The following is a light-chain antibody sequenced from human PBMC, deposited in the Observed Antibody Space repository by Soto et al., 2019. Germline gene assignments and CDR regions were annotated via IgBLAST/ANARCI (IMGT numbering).Light chain of an antibody. CDR1: QSISDT. Sequence: EIVMTQSPATLSVSPGGRATLSCRASQSISDTLAWYQQKPAQAPRLLIYGASTRATGIPARFSGSGSGTEFTLTISSLQSEDFAVYYCQRYNNWLITFGQGTRLEIK. V-gene: IGKV3-15*01. CDR3: QRYNNWLIT. J-gene: IGKJ5*01. CDR2: GAS.